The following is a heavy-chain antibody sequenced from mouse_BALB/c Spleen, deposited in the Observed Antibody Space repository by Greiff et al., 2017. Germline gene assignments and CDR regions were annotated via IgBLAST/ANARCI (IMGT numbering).Heavy chain of an antibody. CDR3: TRGDRYDVDYYAMDY. CDR2: ISSGGSYT. J-gene: IGHJ4*01. D-gene: IGHD2-14*01. V-gene: IGHV5-6-4*01. CDR1: GFTFSSYT. Sequence: EVQLQQSGGGLVKPGGSLKLSCAASGFTFSSYTMSWVRQTPEKRLEWVATISSGGSYTYYPDSVKGRFTISRDNAKNTLYLQMSSLKSEDTAMYYCTRGDRYDVDYYAMDYWGQGTSVTVSS.